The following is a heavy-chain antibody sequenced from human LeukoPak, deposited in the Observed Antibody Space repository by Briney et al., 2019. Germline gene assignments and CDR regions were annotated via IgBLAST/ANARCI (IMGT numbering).Heavy chain of an antibody. D-gene: IGHD5-24*01. Sequence: ASVKVSCKASGYTFTGYYMHWVRQAPGQGLEWMGWINPNSGGTNYAQKFQGRVTMTRDTSTSTVYMELSSLRSEDTAVYYCARDPGMAAIGLNYWGQGTLVTVSS. CDR2: INPNSGGT. J-gene: IGHJ4*02. V-gene: IGHV1-2*02. CDR1: GYTFTGYY. CDR3: ARDPGMAAIGLNY.